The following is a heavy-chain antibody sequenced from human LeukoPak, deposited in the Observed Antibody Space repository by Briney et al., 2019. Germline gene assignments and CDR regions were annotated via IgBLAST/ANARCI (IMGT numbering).Heavy chain of an antibody. Sequence: GGSLRLSCAASGFTFSSYWMSWIRQAPGKGLEWVANIKQDGSEKYYVDSVKGRFTISRDNAKNSLYLQMNSLRAEDTAVYYCARDLYYYGSGSYYSPPTPFDYWGQGTLVTVSS. CDR3: ARDLYYYGSGSYYSPPTPFDY. CDR2: IKQDGSEK. D-gene: IGHD3-10*01. CDR1: GFTFSSYW. V-gene: IGHV3-7*01. J-gene: IGHJ4*02.